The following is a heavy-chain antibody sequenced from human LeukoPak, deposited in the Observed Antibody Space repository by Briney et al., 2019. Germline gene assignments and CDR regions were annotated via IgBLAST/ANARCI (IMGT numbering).Heavy chain of an antibody. CDR2: NYYSGST. Sequence: KPSETLSLTCTVSGGSISSYYWSWIRQPPGKGLEWIGYNYYSGSTNYNPSLKSRVTISVDTSKNQFSLKLSSVTAADTAVYYCARQTSPQAGSGWYYFDYWGQGTLVTVSS. V-gene: IGHV4-59*08. J-gene: IGHJ4*02. CDR1: GGSISSYY. D-gene: IGHD6-19*01. CDR3: ARQTSPQAGSGWYYFDY.